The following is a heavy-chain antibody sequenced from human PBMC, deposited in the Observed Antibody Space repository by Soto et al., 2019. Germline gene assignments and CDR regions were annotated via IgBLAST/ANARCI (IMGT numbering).Heavy chain of an antibody. CDR2: IYHSGTI. Sequence: PSETLSLTCTVSGGSISSYYWSWIRQPPGKGLEWIGEIYHSGTIIYNPSLKSRVTISVDESKNHFSLKLTSVTAADTAVYYCALYFKAPNDAWAFDYWGQGALVTVSS. CDR1: GGSISSYY. V-gene: IGHV4-59*12. J-gene: IGHJ4*02. CDR3: ALYFKAPNDAWAFDY. D-gene: IGHD3-9*01.